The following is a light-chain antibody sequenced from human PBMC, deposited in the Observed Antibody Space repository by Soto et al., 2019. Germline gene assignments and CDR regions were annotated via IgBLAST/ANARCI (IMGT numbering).Light chain of an antibody. CDR3: QQYNSYSPTWT. CDR1: QSISSW. J-gene: IGKJ1*01. Sequence: DIQMTQSPSTLSASVGDRVTITLRASQSISSWLAWYQQKPGKAPKLLICDASSLESGVPSRFSGSGSGTEFTLTISSLQPDDFATYYCQQYNSYSPTWTFGQGTKVDIK. CDR2: DAS. V-gene: IGKV1-5*01.